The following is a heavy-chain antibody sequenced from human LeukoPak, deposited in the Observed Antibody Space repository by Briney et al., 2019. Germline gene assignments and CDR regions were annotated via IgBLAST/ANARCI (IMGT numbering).Heavy chain of an antibody. J-gene: IGHJ4*02. D-gene: IGHD3/OR15-3a*01. CDR2: IWYDGSNK. Sequence: GGSPRLSCAASGFTFSSYTMSWVRQAPGKGLEWVAAIWYDGSNKYHADSVKGRFTISRDNSKNTLYLQMNSLRAEDTAVYYCARDNNWTPDYWGQGTLVTVSS. V-gene: IGHV3-33*08. CDR1: GFTFSSYT. CDR3: ARDNNWTPDY.